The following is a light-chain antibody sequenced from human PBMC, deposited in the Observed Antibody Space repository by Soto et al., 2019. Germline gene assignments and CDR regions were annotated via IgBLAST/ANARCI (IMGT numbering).Light chain of an antibody. Sequence: QAVVTQEPSLTVSPGGTVTRTCDSSTGAVTSGHWPYWFQQKPGQAPRTLIYDTSNKHSWTPARFSGSLLGGKAALTLSGVQPEDEADYYCLLSYSGARPVVFGGGTKVTVL. CDR1: TGAVTSGHW. V-gene: IGLV7-46*01. J-gene: IGLJ2*01. CDR3: LLSYSGARPVV. CDR2: DTS.